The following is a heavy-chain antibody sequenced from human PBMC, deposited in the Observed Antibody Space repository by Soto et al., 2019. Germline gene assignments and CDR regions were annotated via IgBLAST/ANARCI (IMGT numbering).Heavy chain of an antibody. CDR1: GLNVNTNY. D-gene: IGHD6-6*01. CDR2: IHGGGNK. J-gene: IGHJ5*02. Sequence: EVQLVESGGTVIQPGESLRLSCAASGLNVNTNYMTWVRQAPGKGLEWLSIIHGGGNKFYSDSVKGRFTISRDTSKNTVYLKMSSLTVDDTAVYYCASGPTLAALLGWNYFDPWGQGTLVTVSS. CDR3: ASGPTLAALLGWNYFDP. V-gene: IGHV3-53*01.